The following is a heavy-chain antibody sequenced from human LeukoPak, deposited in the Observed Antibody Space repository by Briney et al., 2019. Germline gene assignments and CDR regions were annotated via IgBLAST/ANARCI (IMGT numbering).Heavy chain of an antibody. V-gene: IGHV3-30*02. Sequence: GGSLRLSCAASGFTFSSYGMHWVRQAPGKGLEWVAFIRYDGSNKYYADSVKGRFTISRDNSKNTLYLQMNSLRAEDTAVYYCAKDLSYYGSGGLFDYWGQGTLVTVSS. CDR1: GFTFSSYG. J-gene: IGHJ4*02. CDR3: AKDLSYYGSGGLFDY. CDR2: IRYDGSNK. D-gene: IGHD3-10*01.